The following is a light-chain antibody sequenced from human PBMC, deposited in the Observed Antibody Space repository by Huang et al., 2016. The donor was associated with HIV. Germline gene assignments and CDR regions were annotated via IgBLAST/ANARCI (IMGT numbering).Light chain of an antibody. Sequence: IQLTQSPSSLSASVGDRVTITCRASQDISSYLAGYQQKPGKAPKLLIYAASTLESGVPSRFSCSGSVTDFTLTINNLQPEDFATYYCLQLNSYPGTFGPGTNVDV. J-gene: IGKJ3*01. CDR3: LQLNSYPGT. V-gene: IGKV1-9*01. CDR2: AAS. CDR1: QDISSY.